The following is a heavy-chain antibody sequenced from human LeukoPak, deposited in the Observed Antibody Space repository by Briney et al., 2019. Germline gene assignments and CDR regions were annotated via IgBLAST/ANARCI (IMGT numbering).Heavy chain of an antibody. Sequence: SETLPLTCTVSGGSISSYYWSWIRQPPGKGLEWIGYIYYSGSTNYNPSLKSRVTISVDTSKNQFSLKLSSVTAADTAVYYCARVMAGDYVWFDPWGQGTLVTVSS. CDR2: IYYSGST. CDR1: GGSISSYY. J-gene: IGHJ5*02. V-gene: IGHV4-59*01. D-gene: IGHD4-17*01. CDR3: ARVMAGDYVWFDP.